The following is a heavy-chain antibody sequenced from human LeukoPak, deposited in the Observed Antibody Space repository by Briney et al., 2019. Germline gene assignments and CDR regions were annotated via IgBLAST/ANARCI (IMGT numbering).Heavy chain of an antibody. CDR1: GFPFSSYA. V-gene: IGHV3-23*01. Sequence: GGSLRLSCAASGFPFSSYAMSWVRQAPGKGLEWVSAVSGSGGSTYYADSVKGRFTISRDNSKNTLYLQMNSLGAEDTAVYYCAKRFEAAGDYWGQGTLVTVSS. J-gene: IGHJ4*02. D-gene: IGHD3-10*01. CDR2: VSGSGGST. CDR3: AKRFEAAGDY.